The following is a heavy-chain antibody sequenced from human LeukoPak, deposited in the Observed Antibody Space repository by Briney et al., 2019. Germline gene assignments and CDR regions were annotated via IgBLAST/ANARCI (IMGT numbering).Heavy chain of an antibody. CDR3: AGARSDVCPYA. CDR1: GYTFTDYY. Sequence: GASVKLSCKASGYTFTDYYTHWGRQAPGQGLEWMGWINPNSGDTEYAQKVQGRVTMTRDTSISTDYMGLSRLTSDDTAVYYCAGARSDVCPYAGGRGTLVTVSS. J-gene: IGHJ1*01. D-gene: IGHD2-2*01. CDR2: INPNSGDT. V-gene: IGHV1-2*02.